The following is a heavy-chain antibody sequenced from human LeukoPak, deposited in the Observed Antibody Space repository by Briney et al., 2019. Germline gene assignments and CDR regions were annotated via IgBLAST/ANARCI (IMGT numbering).Heavy chain of an antibody. CDR1: GFTVSTNY. CDR2: ISSNGGST. J-gene: IGHJ4*02. Sequence: PGGSLRLSCAASGFTVSTNYMSWVRKAPGKGLEYVEAISSNGGSTYYANSVKGRFTISRDNSKNTLYLQMGSLRDEDMAVYYCARISRAVPATDFWGQGTLVTVSS. D-gene: IGHD6-19*01. V-gene: IGHV3-64*01. CDR3: ARISRAVPATDF.